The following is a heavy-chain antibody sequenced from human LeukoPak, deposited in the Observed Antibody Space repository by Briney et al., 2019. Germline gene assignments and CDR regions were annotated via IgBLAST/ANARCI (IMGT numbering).Heavy chain of an antibody. J-gene: IGHJ4*02. Sequence: PGGSLGLSCAASGFTFSSYSMNWVRQAPGKGLEWVSYISSSSSTIYYADSVKGRFTISRDNAKNSLYLQMNSPRAEDTAVYYCARDGDYYDSSGYLVSYFDYWGQGTLVTVSS. CDR2: ISSSSSTI. V-gene: IGHV3-48*01. CDR1: GFTFSSYS. D-gene: IGHD3-22*01. CDR3: ARDGDYYDSSGYLVSYFDY.